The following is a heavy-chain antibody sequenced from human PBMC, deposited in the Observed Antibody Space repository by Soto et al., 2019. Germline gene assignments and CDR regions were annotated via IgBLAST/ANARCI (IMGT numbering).Heavy chain of an antibody. CDR2: ISGSGGST. CDR1: GFTFSSYA. J-gene: IGHJ4*02. CDR3: AKDRYGRSSGWPFDY. V-gene: IGHV3-23*01. D-gene: IGHD6-19*01. Sequence: PGGSLRLSCAASGFTFSSYAMSWVRQAPGKGLEWVSAISGSGGSTYYADSVKGRFTISRDNSKNTLYLQMNSLRAEDTAVYYCAKDRYGRSSGWPFDYWAQGNLVTVSS.